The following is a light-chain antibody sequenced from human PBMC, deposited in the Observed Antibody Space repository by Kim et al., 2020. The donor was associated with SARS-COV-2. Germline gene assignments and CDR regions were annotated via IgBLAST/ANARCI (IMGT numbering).Light chain of an antibody. CDR2: GAS. V-gene: IGKV3-15*01. CDR3: QHYTNWPPAWT. J-gene: IGKJ1*01. CDR1: QSVSTN. Sequence: EIVMTQFPATLSVSPGERATLSCRASQSVSTNLAWYQQKRGQTPRLLISGASTRATGTPARFSGSGSGTEFTLTISNLQSEDIGVYYCQHYTNWPPAWTFGQGTKVDIK.